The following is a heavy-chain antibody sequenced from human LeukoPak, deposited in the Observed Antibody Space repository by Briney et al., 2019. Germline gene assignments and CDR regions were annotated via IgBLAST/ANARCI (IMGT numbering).Heavy chain of an antibody. CDR3: ARGLGYCSSTSCRFDY. V-gene: IGHV3-74*01. J-gene: IGHJ4*02. Sequence: PGGSLRLSCAASGFTFSSYWMHWVRQAPGKGLVWVSRINTDGSSTSYADSVKGRFTISRDNAKNTLYLQMNSLRAEDTAVYYCARGLGYCSSTSCRFDYWGQGTLVTVSS. CDR1: GFTFSSYW. D-gene: IGHD2-2*01. CDR2: INTDGSST.